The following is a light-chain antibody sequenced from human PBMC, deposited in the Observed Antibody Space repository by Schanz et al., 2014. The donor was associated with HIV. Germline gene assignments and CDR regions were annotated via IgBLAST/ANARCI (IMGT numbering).Light chain of an antibody. J-gene: IGKJ4*01. CDR1: QYISSW. V-gene: IGKV1-5*03. CDR3: QQYSGYPLN. Sequence: DIQMTQSPSTLSASVGDRVTITCRASQYISSWLAWYQQKPGKAPKLLIYRASTLESGVPSRFSGSGFGTEFTLTVSSLQPEDSATYYCQQYSGYPLNFGGGTKVEI. CDR2: RAS.